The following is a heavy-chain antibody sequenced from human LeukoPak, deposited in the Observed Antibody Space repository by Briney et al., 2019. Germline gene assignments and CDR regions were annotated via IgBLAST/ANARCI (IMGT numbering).Heavy chain of an antibody. Sequence: GRSLRLSCAASGFTFDDYAMHWVRQAPGKSLEWVSGISWNSGSIGSADSVKGRFTISRDNAKNSLYLQMNSLRAEGTALYYCAKDKGYGYYTWFDPWGQGTLVTVSS. J-gene: IGHJ5*02. D-gene: IGHD5-18*01. CDR2: ISWNSGSI. CDR1: GFTFDDYA. CDR3: AKDKGYGYYTWFDP. V-gene: IGHV3-9*01.